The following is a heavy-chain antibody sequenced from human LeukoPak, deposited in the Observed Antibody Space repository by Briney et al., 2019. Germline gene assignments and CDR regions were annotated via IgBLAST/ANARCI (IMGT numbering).Heavy chain of an antibody. Sequence: SVTVSCKASGGTFSSYAISWVRQAPGQGLEWMGGIIPIFGTANYAQKYQGRVTITADESTSTAYMELSSLRSEDTAVYYCARSVEWLRDYYFDYWGQGTLVTVSS. CDR3: ARSVEWLRDYYFDY. D-gene: IGHD5-12*01. CDR2: IIPIFGTA. V-gene: IGHV1-69*13. CDR1: GGTFSSYA. J-gene: IGHJ4*02.